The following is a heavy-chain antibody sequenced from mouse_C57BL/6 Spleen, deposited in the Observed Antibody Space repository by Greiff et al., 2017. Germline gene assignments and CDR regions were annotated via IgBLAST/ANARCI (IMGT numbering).Heavy chain of an antibody. CDR3: ARHEDYGSSSLAY. CDR2: FYPGSGSI. Sequence: VKVVESGAELVKPGASVTLSCKASGYTFTEYTIHWVKQRSGQGLEWIGWFYPGSGSITYNEKFKDKATLTADKSSSTVYMELSRLTSEDSAVYFCARHEDYGSSSLAYWGQGTLVTVSA. V-gene: IGHV1-62-2*01. D-gene: IGHD1-1*01. CDR1: GYTFTEYT. J-gene: IGHJ3*01.